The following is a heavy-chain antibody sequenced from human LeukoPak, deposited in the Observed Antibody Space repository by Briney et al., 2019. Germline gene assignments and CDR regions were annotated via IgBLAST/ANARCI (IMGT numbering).Heavy chain of an antibody. CDR3: ARGYSNYGYVFDI. CDR2: ISSSSSYI. CDR1: AFTFSHYS. V-gene: IGHV3-21*01. D-gene: IGHD4-11*01. Sequence: GGSLRLSCAAFAFTFSHYSMNWVRQAPGKGLEWVSSISSSSSYIYYADSVKGRFTISRDNAKNSLYLHMNCLRADDTAMYYCARGYSNYGYVFDIWGQGTMVTVSS. J-gene: IGHJ3*02.